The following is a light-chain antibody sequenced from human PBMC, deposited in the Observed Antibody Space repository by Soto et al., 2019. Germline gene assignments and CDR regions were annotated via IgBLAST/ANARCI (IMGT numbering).Light chain of an antibody. CDR1: QSVSSNY. CDR3: QQYGNSPYT. CDR2: GAS. Sequence: EIVLTQSPCTLSLSPGERVTLSCRASQSVSSNYLAWYQQKPGQAPRLLIYGASSRATGIPDRFSGSGSGTDFTLTISRLEPEDFAVYYCQQYGNSPYTFGQGTKLEIK. V-gene: IGKV3-20*01. J-gene: IGKJ2*01.